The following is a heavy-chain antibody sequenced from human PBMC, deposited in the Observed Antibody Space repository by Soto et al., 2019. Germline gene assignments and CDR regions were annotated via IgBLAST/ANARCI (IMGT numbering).Heavy chain of an antibody. J-gene: IGHJ5*02. D-gene: IGHD3-22*01. CDR3: AREDGNYYDSSGYWNWFDP. CDR2: ISAYNGNT. CDR1: GYTFISYG. Sequence: QVQLVQSGAEVKKPGASVKVSCKASGYTFISYGISWVRQAPGQGLEWMGWISAYNGNTNYAQKLQGRVTMTTDTSTSTAYMELRSLRSDDTAVYYCAREDGNYYDSSGYWNWFDPWGQGTLVTVSS. V-gene: IGHV1-18*01.